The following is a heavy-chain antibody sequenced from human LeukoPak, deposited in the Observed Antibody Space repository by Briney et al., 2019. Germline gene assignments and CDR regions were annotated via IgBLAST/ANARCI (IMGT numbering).Heavy chain of an antibody. D-gene: IGHD6-19*01. J-gene: IGHJ5*02. CDR3: ARDGSSSSGWPYNWFDP. CDR2: INSDGSST. CDR1: GFTFSSYW. V-gene: IGHV3-74*01. Sequence: GGSLRLSCAASGFTFSSYWMHWVRQAPGKGLVWVSRINSDGSSTSYAGSVKGRFTISRDNAKNTLYLQMNSLRAEDTAVYYCARDGSSSSGWPYNWFDPWGQGTLVTVSS.